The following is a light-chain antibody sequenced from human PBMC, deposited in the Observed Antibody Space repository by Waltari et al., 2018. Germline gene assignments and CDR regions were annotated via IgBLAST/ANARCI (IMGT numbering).Light chain of an antibody. CDR2: YAS. CDR3: QHYHSYPLT. CDR1: QAIDND. J-gene: IGKJ4*01. Sequence: DIQMTQSPSSLSASVGDTITITCRASQAIDNDLAWYQQKSGTAPRPLIYYASNLQTGVPSRFGGSGSGTDFTLTIRSLQPDDCATYYCQHYHSYPLTFGGGTNVEIK. V-gene: IGKV1-16*01.